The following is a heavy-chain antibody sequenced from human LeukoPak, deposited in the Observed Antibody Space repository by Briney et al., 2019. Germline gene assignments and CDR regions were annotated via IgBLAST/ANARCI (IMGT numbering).Heavy chain of an antibody. CDR1: GFTFSSYA. D-gene: IGHD1-26*01. V-gene: IGHV3-30-3*01. J-gene: IGHJ4*02. CDR2: ISYDGSNK. Sequence: GGSLRLSCAASGFTFSSYAMSWVRQAPGKGLEWVAVISYDGSNKYYADSVRGRFTISRDNSKNTLYLQMNSLRAEDTAVYYCARFGYSGSYWGQGTLVTVSS. CDR3: ARFGYSGSY.